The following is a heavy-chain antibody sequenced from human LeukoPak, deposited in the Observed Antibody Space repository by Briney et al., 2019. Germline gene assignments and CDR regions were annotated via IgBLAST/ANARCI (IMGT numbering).Heavy chain of an antibody. CDR1: GDSLSTYY. CDR3: ARVARSSGWYFYVDY. V-gene: IGHV4-59*01. D-gene: IGHD6-19*01. J-gene: IGHJ4*02. Sequence: PSETPSLTRTLSGDSLSTYYRSWLPQPPGNRPAWIGQTYYSGSTKYNPSLKSRVTISLDPSKNQFSLNLTSVTTVDTAVYYCARVARSSGWYFYVDYWGQGTLVTVSS. CDR2: TYYSGST.